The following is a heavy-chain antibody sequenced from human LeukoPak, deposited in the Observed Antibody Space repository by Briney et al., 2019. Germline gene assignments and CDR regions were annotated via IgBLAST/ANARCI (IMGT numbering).Heavy chain of an antibody. CDR2: IIPIFGTA. J-gene: IGHJ4*02. V-gene: IGHV1-69*06. D-gene: IGHD6-13*01. CDR3: ARTRSSRSSWYGQFDY. CDR1: GYTFTSYG. Sequence: GAPVKVSCTASGYTFTSYGISGGRQAPGQGGEWMGGIIPIFGTANYAQKFQGIVTLTADKSTRTAYMQLSILRSEDTAVYYCARTRSSRSSWYGQFDYGGQGTLVTVSA.